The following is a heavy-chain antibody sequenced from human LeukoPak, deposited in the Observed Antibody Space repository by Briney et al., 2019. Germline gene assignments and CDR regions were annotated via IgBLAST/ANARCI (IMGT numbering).Heavy chain of an antibody. Sequence: SVKVSCKASGGTFSSYAIIWVRQAPGQGLEWMGRIIPILGIANYAQKFQGRVTITADKSTSTAYMELSSLRSEDTAVYYCARVMTTVITDAFDIWGQGTMVTVSS. V-gene: IGHV1-69*04. J-gene: IGHJ3*02. CDR2: IIPILGIA. CDR1: GGTFSSYA. D-gene: IGHD4-23*01. CDR3: ARVMTTVITDAFDI.